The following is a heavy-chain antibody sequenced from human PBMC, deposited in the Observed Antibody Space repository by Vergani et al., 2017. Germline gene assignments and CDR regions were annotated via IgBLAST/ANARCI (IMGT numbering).Heavy chain of an antibody. J-gene: IGHJ3*02. CDR1: GFTFSGSA. CDR3: AKQGAYCSGGSCYRDAFDI. V-gene: IGHV3-30*18. D-gene: IGHD2-15*01. Sequence: VQLVESGGGLVQPRGSLKLSCAASGFTFSGSAMHWVRQAPGKGLEWVAVISYDGSNKYYADSVKGRFTISRDNSKNTLYLQMNSLRAEDTAVYYCAKQGAYCSGGSCYRDAFDIWGQGTMVTVSS. CDR2: ISYDGSNK.